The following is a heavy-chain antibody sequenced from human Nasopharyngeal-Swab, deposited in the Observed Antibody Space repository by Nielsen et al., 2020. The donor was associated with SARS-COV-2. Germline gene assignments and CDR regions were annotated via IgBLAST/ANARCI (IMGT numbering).Heavy chain of an antibody. D-gene: IGHD3-3*01. V-gene: IGHV3-30*18. CDR3: AKEGPGMFGVVGLDV. Sequence: GGSLRLSCTASGFIFSNYGMHWVRQAPGKGLEWVAVISYDGINKYNADSVKGRFTISRDNSKDTLYLQMNSLRPEDTAVYYCAKEGPGMFGVVGLDVWGQGTTVTVSS. CDR2: ISYDGINK. J-gene: IGHJ6*02. CDR1: GFIFSNYG.